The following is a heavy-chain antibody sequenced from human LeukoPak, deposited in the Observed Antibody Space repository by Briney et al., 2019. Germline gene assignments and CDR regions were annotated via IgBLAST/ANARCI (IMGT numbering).Heavy chain of an antibody. CDR1: GFTFSNYA. CDR2: ISGNGGGT. D-gene: IGHD4-17*01. Sequence: GVLRLSCAASGFTFSNYAMSWVRQAPGKGLEWVSVISGNGGGTLYADSVKGRFTTSRDNSKTTLSLQMNSLRAEDTAVYYCAKSMATVTRGYYYYGMDVWGKGTTVTVSS. V-gene: IGHV3-23*01. CDR3: AKSMATVTRGYYYYGMDV. J-gene: IGHJ6*04.